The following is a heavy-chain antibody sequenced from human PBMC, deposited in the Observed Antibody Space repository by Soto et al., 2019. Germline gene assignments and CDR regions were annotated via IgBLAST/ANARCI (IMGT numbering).Heavy chain of an antibody. CDR2: IDYRGST. CDR1: GVTVSSGRYY. V-gene: IGHV4-61*01. D-gene: IGHD1-7*01. Sequence: SETLSLTCTVSGVTVSSGRYYWSWIRQPPEKGLEWIGYIDYRGSTHYNPSLESRGTISLDTSKSQFSLKRSSVTAADTAVYFGAGDRGTDTTHFYYGMDVWGGGTTVTVSS. J-gene: IGHJ6*04. CDR3: AGDRGTDTTHFYYGMDV.